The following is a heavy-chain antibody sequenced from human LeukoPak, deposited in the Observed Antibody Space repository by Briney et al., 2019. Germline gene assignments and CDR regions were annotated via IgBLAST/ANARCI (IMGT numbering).Heavy chain of an antibody. CDR2: ISNNCDTT. D-gene: IGHD1/OR15-1a*01. Sequence: GGSLRLSCAASGFTFTNYVLNWVRQAPCKGLEWVSSISNNCDTTHYVDSVKGRFAISRDNSKNTLFLQMNSLRAEEPAVYHCVKVSNSDWNMFFDYWGQGKLVTVS. J-gene: IGHJ4*02. V-gene: IGHV3-23*01. CDR3: VKVSNSDWNMFFDY. CDR1: GFTFTNYV.